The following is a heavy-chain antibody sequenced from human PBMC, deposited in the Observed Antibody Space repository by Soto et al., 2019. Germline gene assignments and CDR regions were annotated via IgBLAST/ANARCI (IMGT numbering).Heavy chain of an antibody. D-gene: IGHD5-12*01. CDR3: ARDNMATFDYHYYGMDV. J-gene: IGHJ6*02. CDR1: GASVSVGSYQ. V-gene: IGHV4-61*01. CDR2: VHFSGGT. Sequence: SETLSLTCSVSGASVSVGSYQWTWIRQAPGKGLEWIGYVHFSGGTNYNPPLESRVTISIDPSRDQFSLKLTSLTAADTAVYFCARDNMATFDYHYYGMDVWGQGTPVTVSS.